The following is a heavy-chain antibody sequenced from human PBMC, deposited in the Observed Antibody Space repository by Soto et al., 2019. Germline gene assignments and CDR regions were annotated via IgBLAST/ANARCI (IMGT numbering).Heavy chain of an antibody. CDR1: GGSVSSGSYY. D-gene: IGHD6-6*01. V-gene: IGHV4-61*01. CDR3: ASGLYSSSSGEFDY. J-gene: IGHJ4*02. CDR2: IYYSGST. Sequence: KTSETLSLTCTVSGGSVSSGSYYWSWIRQPPGKGLEWIGYIYYSGSTNYNPSLKSRVTISVDTSKNQFSLKLSSVTAADTAVYYCASGLYSSSSGEFDYWGQGTLVTVSS.